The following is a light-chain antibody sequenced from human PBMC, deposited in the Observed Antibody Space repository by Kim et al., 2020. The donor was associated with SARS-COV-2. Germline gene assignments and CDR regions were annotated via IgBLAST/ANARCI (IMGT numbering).Light chain of an antibody. V-gene: IGLV3-1*01. CDR3: QAWDSSTAV. CDR2: QDS. J-gene: IGLJ1*01. Sequence: SVSPGQTARITCSGDKLGDKYACWYQQKPGQSPVLVIYQDSKRPSGIPERFSGSNSGNTATLTISGTQAMDEADYYCQAWDSSTAVFGTGTKVT. CDR1: KLGDKY.